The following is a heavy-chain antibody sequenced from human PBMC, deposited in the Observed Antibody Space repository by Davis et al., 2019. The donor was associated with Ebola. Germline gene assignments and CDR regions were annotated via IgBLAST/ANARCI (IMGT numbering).Heavy chain of an antibody. CDR2: ISSRATTI. D-gene: IGHD3-3*01. V-gene: IGHV3-21*01. Sequence: GESLKISCAASGFTFNNYAMSWVRQAPGKGLEWVSVISSRATTIYYADSVKGRFTISRDNAKNSLYLQMNSLRAEDTAVYYCARDLGYYDFWSGYYTYYYGMDVWGQGTTVTVSS. J-gene: IGHJ6*02. CDR3: ARDLGYYDFWSGYYTYYYGMDV. CDR1: GFTFNNYA.